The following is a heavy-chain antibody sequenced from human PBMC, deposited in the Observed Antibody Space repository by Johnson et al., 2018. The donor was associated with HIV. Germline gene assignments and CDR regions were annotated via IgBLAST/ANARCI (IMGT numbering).Heavy chain of an antibody. CDR3: AREKKMGGTFDI. Sequence: EVHLVESGGDLVQPGRSLTLSCTASGFTFGDYAMSWFRQAPGKGLEWVGFIRSKGYGGTAEYAASVKGRSAISRDDSKSIAYLQMNSLKPEDTAVYYCAREKKMGGTFDIWGQGTKVTVSS. CDR2: IRSKGYGGTA. D-gene: IGHD5-24*01. CDR1: GFTFGDYA. J-gene: IGHJ3*02. V-gene: IGHV3-49*03.